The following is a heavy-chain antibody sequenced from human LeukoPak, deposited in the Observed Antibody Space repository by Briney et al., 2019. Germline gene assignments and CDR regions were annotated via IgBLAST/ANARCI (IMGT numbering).Heavy chain of an antibody. CDR2: IYPADSDT. D-gene: IGHD1-20*01. V-gene: IGHV5-51*01. J-gene: IGHJ3*01. CDR1: GYSFANYW. CDR3: ASAGITAAFDV. Sequence: GESLKISCKGSGYSFANYWIGWVRQMPGKGLEWMGIIYPADSDTRYSPSFQGQVTISADKSINLAYLQWSNLKASDTAMYFCASAGITAAFDVWGQGTVVSVSS.